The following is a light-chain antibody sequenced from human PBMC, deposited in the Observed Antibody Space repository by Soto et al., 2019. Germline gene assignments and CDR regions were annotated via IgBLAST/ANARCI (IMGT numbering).Light chain of an antibody. J-gene: IGKJ1*01. V-gene: IGKV3-11*01. Sequence: EIVLTQSPATLSLSPGERATLSCRASQSVGSYLAWYQQKPGQAPRLLISDASNRATGIPARFSGSGSGTEFTLTISSLQSEDFSEYHCQHQSSWSRTFGQWPKVYIK. CDR1: QSVGSY. CDR3: QHQSSWSRT. CDR2: DAS.